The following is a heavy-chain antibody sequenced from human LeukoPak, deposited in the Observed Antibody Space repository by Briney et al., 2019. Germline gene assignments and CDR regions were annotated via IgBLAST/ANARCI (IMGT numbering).Heavy chain of an antibody. V-gene: IGHV3-21*01. D-gene: IGHD6-13*01. CDR2: ISSSSSYI. Sequence: GGSLRLSCAASGFTFSSYSMNWVRQAPGKGLEWVSSISSSSSYIYYADSVKGQFTISRDNAKNSLYLQMNSLRAEDTAVYYCASLLNSSSWYLYYFDYWGQGTLVTVSS. CDR1: GFTFSSYS. J-gene: IGHJ4*02. CDR3: ASLLNSSSWYLYYFDY.